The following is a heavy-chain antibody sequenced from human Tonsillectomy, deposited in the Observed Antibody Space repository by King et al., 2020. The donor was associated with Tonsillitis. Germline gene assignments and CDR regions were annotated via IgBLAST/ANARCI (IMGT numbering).Heavy chain of an antibody. J-gene: IGHJ4*02. V-gene: IGHV1-46*01. CDR3: AREFAIRGITMVRGVMDY. CDR2: INPSGGST. Sequence: QLVQSGAEVKKPGASVKVSCKASGYTFTSYYMHWVRQAPGQGLEWMGIINPSGGSTSYAQKFQGRVTMTRDTSTRTVYMELSSLRSEDTAVYYCAREFAIRGITMVRGVMDYWGQGTLVTVSS. D-gene: IGHD3-10*01. CDR1: GYTFTSYY.